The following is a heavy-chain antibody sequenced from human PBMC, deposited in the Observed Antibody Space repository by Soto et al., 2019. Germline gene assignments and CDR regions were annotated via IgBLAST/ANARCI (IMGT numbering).Heavy chain of an antibody. Sequence: GGSLRLSCAASGFTFSSYSMNWVRQAPGKGLEWVSYISSNGSTKYYVDSVKGRFTISRDNAKNSLYLQMNSLRAEDTAVYYCARAYSGYDPAERRKGAFDIWGQGTMVTVSS. J-gene: IGHJ3*02. CDR1: GFTFSSYS. CDR3: ARAYSGYDPAERRKGAFDI. V-gene: IGHV3-48*04. D-gene: IGHD5-12*01. CDR2: ISSNGSTK.